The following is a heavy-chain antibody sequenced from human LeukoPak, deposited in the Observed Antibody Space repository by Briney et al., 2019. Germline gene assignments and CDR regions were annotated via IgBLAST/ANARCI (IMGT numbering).Heavy chain of an antibody. J-gene: IGHJ4*02. CDR3: ARGGNEYSSGWDPSEYYFDY. V-gene: IGHV3-53*04. Sequence: PGRSLRLSCAASGFTLGDYDMHWVRQAPGKGLEWVSVIYSGGTTYYADSVKGRFTISRHNSKNTLYLQMNSLRTEDTAVYYCARGGNEYSSGWDPSEYYFDYWGQGTLVTVSS. D-gene: IGHD6-19*01. CDR1: GFTLGDYD. CDR2: IYSGGTT.